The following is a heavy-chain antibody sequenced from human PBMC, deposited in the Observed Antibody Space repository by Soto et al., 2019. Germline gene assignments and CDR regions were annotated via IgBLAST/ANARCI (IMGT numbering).Heavy chain of an antibody. Sequence: QVQLVQSGAEVKKPGSSVKVSCKASGGTFSSYTISWVRQAPGQGLEWMGRIIPILGIANYAQKFQGRVTITADKSTSTXSMELSSLRSEDTAVYYCARDPFSSSDRYYYYGMDVWGQGTTVTVSS. J-gene: IGHJ6*02. CDR3: ARDPFSSSDRYYYYGMDV. CDR1: GGTFSSYT. CDR2: IIPILGIA. D-gene: IGHD6-13*01. V-gene: IGHV1-69*08.